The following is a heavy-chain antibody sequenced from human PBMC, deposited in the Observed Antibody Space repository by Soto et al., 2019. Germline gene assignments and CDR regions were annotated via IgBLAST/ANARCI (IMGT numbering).Heavy chain of an antibody. CDR3: AMWGRVRGFDY. V-gene: IGHV3-66*01. Sequence: EVQLVESGGGLVQPGGSLRLSCAASGFTVSSNYMSWVRQAPGKGLEWVSVIYSGGSTYYADSVKGRSTISRDNSKNTLYLQMNSLGAEDTAVYYCAMWGRVRGFDYWGQGTLVTVSS. CDR2: IYSGGST. D-gene: IGHD1-26*01. CDR1: GFTVSSNY. J-gene: IGHJ4*02.